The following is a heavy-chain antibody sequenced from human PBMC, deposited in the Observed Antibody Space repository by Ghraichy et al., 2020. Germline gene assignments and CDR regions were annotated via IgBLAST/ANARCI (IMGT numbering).Heavy chain of an antibody. J-gene: IGHJ4*02. CDR3: ARNRAANDY. V-gene: IGHV3-7*01. Sequence: SCAASGFTFSNHWMSWVRQAPGKGLEWVASIQKDGSDKYYVDSVKGRFTISRDSAKNSLYLQMNSLRVEDTAVYYCARNRAANDYWGQGTLVTVSS. CDR1: GFTFSNHW. CDR2: IQKDGSDK. D-gene: IGHD6-25*01.